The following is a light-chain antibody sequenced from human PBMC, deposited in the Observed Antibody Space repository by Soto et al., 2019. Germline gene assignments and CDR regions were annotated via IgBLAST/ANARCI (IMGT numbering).Light chain of an antibody. CDR1: QSVGSN. CDR2: GAS. J-gene: IGKJ5*01. V-gene: IGKV3-15*01. Sequence: LTQGAATMSGSPGPSPSLPCRASQSVGSNLAWYQRKPGQAPRLLISGASTRATGVPARFSGSGSGTEFTLTINSLQSEDFAVYYCQQYNNWPITFGQGTRLEIK. CDR3: QQYNNWPIT.